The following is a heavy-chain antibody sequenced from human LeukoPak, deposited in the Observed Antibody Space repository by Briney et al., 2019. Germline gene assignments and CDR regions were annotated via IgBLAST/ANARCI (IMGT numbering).Heavy chain of an antibody. J-gene: IGHJ4*02. CDR3: ARAGDSSGYLFDY. V-gene: IGHV4-30-4*01. Sequence: SETLSLTCTVSGGSISSGDYYWIWIRQPPGKGLEWIGYIYYSGSTYYNPSLKSRVTISVDTSKNQFSLKLSSVTAADTAVYYCARAGDSSGYLFDYWGQGTLVTVSS. CDR1: GGSISSGDYY. CDR2: IYYSGST. D-gene: IGHD3-22*01.